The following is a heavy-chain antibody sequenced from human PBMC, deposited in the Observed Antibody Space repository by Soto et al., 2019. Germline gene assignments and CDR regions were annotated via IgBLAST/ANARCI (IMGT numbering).Heavy chain of an antibody. Sequence: GGSLRLSCAASGFTFSDYYMSWIRQAPGKGLEWVSYISSSSSYTNYADSVKGRFTISRDNAKNSLYLQMNSLRAEDTAVYYGARVRGCFGELSVGYFDYWGQGTLVTVSS. J-gene: IGHJ4*02. CDR2: ISSSSSYT. V-gene: IGHV3-11*06. D-gene: IGHD3-10*01. CDR3: ARVRGCFGELSVGYFDY. CDR1: GFTFSDYY.